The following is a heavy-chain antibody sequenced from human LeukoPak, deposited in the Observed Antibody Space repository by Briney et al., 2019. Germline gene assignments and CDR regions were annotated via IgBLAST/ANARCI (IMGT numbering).Heavy chain of an antibody. V-gene: IGHV3-73*01. Sequence: GGSLRLSCAASGFTFSGSAMHWVRQASGKGLEWVSRIRSKANSYATAYAASVKGRFTISRDDSKNTAYLQMNSLKTEDTAVYYCTSLTLGYYGSGSYYTLLGWGQGTLVTVSS. CDR3: TSLTLGYYGSGSYYTLLG. CDR2: IRSKANSYAT. CDR1: GFTFSGSA. D-gene: IGHD3-10*01. J-gene: IGHJ4*02.